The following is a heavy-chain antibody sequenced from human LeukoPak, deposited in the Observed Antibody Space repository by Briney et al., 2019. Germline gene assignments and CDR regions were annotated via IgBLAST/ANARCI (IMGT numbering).Heavy chain of an antibody. CDR3: ARDWGHGFGELLQPSNWFDP. CDR2: ISSGSSTI. D-gene: IGHD3-10*01. CDR1: GFTFSDYY. J-gene: IGHJ5*02. V-gene: IGHV3-11*04. Sequence: AGGSLRLSCAASGFTFSDYYMSWIRQAPGKGLEWVSYISSGSSTIYYADSVKGRFTVSRDNGKKSLYLHMNSLRAEDTAMYYCARDWGHGFGELLQPSNWFDPWGQGTLVTVSS.